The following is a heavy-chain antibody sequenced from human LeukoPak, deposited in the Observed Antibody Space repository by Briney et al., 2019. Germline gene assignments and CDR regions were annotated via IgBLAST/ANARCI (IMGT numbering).Heavy chain of an antibody. D-gene: IGHD3/OR15-3a*01. CDR1: GGSISTSSYYY. Sequence: SETLSLTCTVSGGSISTSSYYYWGWIRQPPGKGLEWIGSIYYSGNTYYNASLKSQVSISIDTSKNQFSLKLTSVTAADTAVYYCARQTGSGLFILPGGQGTLVTVSS. V-gene: IGHV4-39*01. CDR3: ARQTGSGLFILP. J-gene: IGHJ4*02. CDR2: IYYSGNT.